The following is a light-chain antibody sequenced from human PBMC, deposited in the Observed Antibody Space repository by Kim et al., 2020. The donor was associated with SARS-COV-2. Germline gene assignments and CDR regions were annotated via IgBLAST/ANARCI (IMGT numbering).Light chain of an antibody. J-gene: IGKJ1*01. V-gene: IGKV1-8*01. CDR1: QGISSY. CDR2: AAS. Sequence: ASTGDRVTITCRASQGISSYLAWYQQKPGKAPKLLIYAASTLQGGVPSRFSGTGSGTDFTLTISCLQSEDFATYHCQQYYTYPRTFGQGTKVDIK. CDR3: QQYYTYPRT.